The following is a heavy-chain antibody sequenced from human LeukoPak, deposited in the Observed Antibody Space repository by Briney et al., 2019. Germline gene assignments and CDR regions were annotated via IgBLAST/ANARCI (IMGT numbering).Heavy chain of an antibody. CDR3: VIGVGWQPDY. CDR1: GDSVTGYY. J-gene: IGHJ4*02. V-gene: IGHV4-59*02. Sequence: SETLSLTCTVFGDSVTGYYLNWVRQPPGKGLEWIGHIYKIGTTNYNPSLKSRLTISADTSKNQFSLKLRSVTAADTVVYYRVIGVGWQPDYWGQGALVTVSS. D-gene: IGHD2-15*01. CDR2: IYKIGTT.